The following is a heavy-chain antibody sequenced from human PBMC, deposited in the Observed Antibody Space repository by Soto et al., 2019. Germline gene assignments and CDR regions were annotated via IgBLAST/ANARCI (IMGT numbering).Heavy chain of an antibody. CDR1: GGSISSSSYY. CDR2: IYYSGST. D-gene: IGHD3-10*01. V-gene: IGHV4-39*01. CDR3: ARSLHGVRGVVFDY. J-gene: IGHJ4*02. Sequence: QLQLQESGPGLVKPSETLSLTCTVSGGSISSSSYYWGWIRQPPGKGLEWIGSIYYSGSTYYNPSLKSRVTISVDTSKNQFSLKLSSVTAADTAVYYCARSLHGVRGVVFDYWGQGTLVTVSS.